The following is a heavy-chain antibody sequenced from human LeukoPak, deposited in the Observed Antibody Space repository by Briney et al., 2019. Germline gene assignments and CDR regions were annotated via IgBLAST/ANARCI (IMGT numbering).Heavy chain of an antibody. CDR1: GFTFSSYA. J-gene: IGHJ4*02. CDR3: ARDPSLRVTLDY. V-gene: IGHV3-23*01. Sequence: GGSLRLSCAASGFTFSSYAMSWVRQAPGKGLEWVSAISGSGGRTYYADSVKGRFTISRDNSKNTLYLQMNSLRAEDTAVYFCARDPSLRVTLDYWGQGTLVTVSS. CDR2: ISGSGGRT. D-gene: IGHD4-4*01.